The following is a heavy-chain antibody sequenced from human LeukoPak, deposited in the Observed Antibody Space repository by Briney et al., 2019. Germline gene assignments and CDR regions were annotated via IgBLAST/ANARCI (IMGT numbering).Heavy chain of an antibody. Sequence: QPGGSLRLSCAASGFTFSSYWMHWVRQAPGKGLVWVSRINSDGGSTSYADSVKGRFTISRDNAKNTLYLQMNSLRAEDTAVYYCAREPDYYYGMDVWGKGTMVTVSS. CDR2: INSDGGST. J-gene: IGHJ6*04. V-gene: IGHV3-74*01. CDR3: AREPDYYYGMDV. D-gene: IGHD1-14*01. CDR1: GFTFSSYW.